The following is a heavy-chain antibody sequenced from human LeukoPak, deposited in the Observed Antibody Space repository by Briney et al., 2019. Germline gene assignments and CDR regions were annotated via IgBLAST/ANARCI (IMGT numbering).Heavy chain of an antibody. Sequence: SETLSLTCTVSGGSVSSGSYYWSWIRQPSGTGLEWIGYIYYSGSTNYNPSLKSRVTISVDTSKNQFSLKLSSVTAADTAAYYCARVLSGYSSGWYLDYWGQGTLVTVSS. J-gene: IGHJ4*02. D-gene: IGHD6-19*01. V-gene: IGHV4-61*01. CDR3: ARVLSGYSSGWYLDY. CDR2: IYYSGST. CDR1: GGSVSSGSYY.